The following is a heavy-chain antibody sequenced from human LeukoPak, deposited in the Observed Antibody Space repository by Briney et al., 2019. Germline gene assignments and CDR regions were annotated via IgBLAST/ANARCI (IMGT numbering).Heavy chain of an antibody. D-gene: IGHD4-17*01. CDR1: GGTFSSYA. CDR3: ARGYGDYEGFDY. CDR2: IIPIFGTA. Sequence: GASVKVSCKASGGTFSSYAISWVRQAPGQGLEWMGGIIPIFGTANYAQKFQGRVTITADKSPSTAYMELSSLRSEDTAVYYCARGYGDYEGFDYWGQGTLVTVSS. J-gene: IGHJ4*02. V-gene: IGHV1-69*06.